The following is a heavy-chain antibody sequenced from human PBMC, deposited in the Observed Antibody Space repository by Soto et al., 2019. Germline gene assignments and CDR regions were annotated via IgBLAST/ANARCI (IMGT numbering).Heavy chain of an antibody. D-gene: IGHD1-7*01. V-gene: IGHV1-3*01. CDR1: GYTFTNHA. CDR3: ARNILGGTTDY. J-gene: IGHJ4*02. Sequence: ASVKVSCKASGYTFTNHAIHWVRQAPGQGLEWMGWINAGKGDTKYPQRFQGRATITRDTSASTAYMELSSLRSEDTAVYYCARNILGGTTDYWGPGTLVTVSS. CDR2: INAGKGDT.